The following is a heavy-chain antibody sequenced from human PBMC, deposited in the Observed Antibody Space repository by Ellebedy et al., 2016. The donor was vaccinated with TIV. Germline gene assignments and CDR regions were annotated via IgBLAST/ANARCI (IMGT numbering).Heavy chain of an antibody. CDR2: IYYSGGT. J-gene: IGHJ4*02. CDR1: GGSISGYY. CDR3: ARHNKIDPSGSYVEDY. V-gene: IGHV4-59*08. Sequence: SETLSLTXTVSGGSISGYYWSWLRQSPGRGLEWIGYIYYSGGTSYNPSLKSRVTISVDTSKNQFSLKLNSVTAADTAIYYCARHNKIDPSGSYVEDYWGQGTLVTVSS. D-gene: IGHD3-10*01.